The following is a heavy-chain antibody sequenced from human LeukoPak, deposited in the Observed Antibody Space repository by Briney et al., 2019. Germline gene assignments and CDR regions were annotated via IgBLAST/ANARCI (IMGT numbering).Heavy chain of an antibody. D-gene: IGHD4-17*01. CDR1: GYTFTSYG. CDR3: ARDGRYGDYDAVSDY. V-gene: IGHV1-18*01. J-gene: IGHJ4*02. CDR2: ISAYNGNT. Sequence: ASVKVSCKASGYTFTSYGISWVRQAPGQGLEWMGWISAYNGNTNYAQKLQGRVTMATDTSTSTAYMELRSLRSDDTAVYYCARDGRYGDYDAVSDYWGQGTLVTVSS.